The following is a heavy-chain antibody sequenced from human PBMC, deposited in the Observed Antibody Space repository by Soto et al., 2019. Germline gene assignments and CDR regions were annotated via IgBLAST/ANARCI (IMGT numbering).Heavy chain of an antibody. D-gene: IGHD1-26*01. V-gene: IGHV3-30-3*01. CDR1: GFTFSSYA. CDR2: ISYDGSNK. J-gene: IGHJ4*02. Sequence: QVQLVESGGGVVQPGRSLRLSCAASGFTFSSYAMHWVRQAPGKGLEWVAVISYDGSNKYYADSVKGRFTISRDNSKNTLYLQMNSLRAEDTAVYYCARDQGGSHDYWGQGTLVTVSS. CDR3: ARDQGGSHDY.